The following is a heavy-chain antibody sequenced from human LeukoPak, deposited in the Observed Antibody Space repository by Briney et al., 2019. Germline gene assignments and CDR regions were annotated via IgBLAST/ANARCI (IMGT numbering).Heavy chain of an antibody. CDR3: ARADSSSWSFY. CDR1: GFTFSSYS. CDR2: ISSSSSTI. V-gene: IGHV3-48*04. Sequence: PGGSLRLSCAASGFTFSSYSMNWVRQAPGKGLEWISYISSSSSTIYYADSVKGRFTISRDNAKSSLYLQMRSLRVEDTAVYYCARADSSSWSFYWGQGTLVTVSS. D-gene: IGHD6-13*01. J-gene: IGHJ4*02.